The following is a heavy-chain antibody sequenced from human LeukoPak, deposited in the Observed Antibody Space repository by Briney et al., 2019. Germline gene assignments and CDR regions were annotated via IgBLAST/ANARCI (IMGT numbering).Heavy chain of an antibody. CDR2: INPSGGST. CDR1: GYTFTSYY. CDR3: ARVRWGLLWFGELYYFDY. Sequence: ASVKVSCKASGYTFTSYYMHWVRQAPGQGLEWMGIINPSGGSTSYAQKFQGRVTMTRDTSTSTVYMELSSLRSEDTAVYYCARVRWGLLWFGELYYFDYWGQGTLVTVSS. V-gene: IGHV1-46*01. D-gene: IGHD3-10*01. J-gene: IGHJ4*02.